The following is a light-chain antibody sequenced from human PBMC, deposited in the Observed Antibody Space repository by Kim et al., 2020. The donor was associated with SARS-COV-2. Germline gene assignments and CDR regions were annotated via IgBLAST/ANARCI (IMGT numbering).Light chain of an antibody. J-gene: IGLJ1*01. Sequence: QSALTQPASVSGSPGQSITISCTGTSSDIGGYNYVSWYQQHPGKAPQLVIFVVSDRPSGVSNRFSGSKSGNTASLTISGLQAEDEADYYCSSYTITNTLVFGTGTKVTVL. CDR2: VVS. CDR1: SSDIGGYNY. V-gene: IGLV2-14*01. CDR3: SSYTITNTLV.